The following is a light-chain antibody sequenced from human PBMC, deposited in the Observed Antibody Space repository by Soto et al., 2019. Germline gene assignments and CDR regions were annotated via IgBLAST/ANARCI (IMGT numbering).Light chain of an antibody. V-gene: IGLV1-40*01. CDR2: GNT. CDR1: RSNIRAGYD. CDR3: QSHDSSLHASV. Sequence: QSVRTQPPSVSGAPGQRVTISCTGSRSNIRAGYDVHWYLQLPGTAPKLIIYGNTNRPSGVPDRFAGSKSGSSASLAITGLQAEDEADYYCQSHDSSLHASVFGTGTKLTVL. J-gene: IGLJ1*01.